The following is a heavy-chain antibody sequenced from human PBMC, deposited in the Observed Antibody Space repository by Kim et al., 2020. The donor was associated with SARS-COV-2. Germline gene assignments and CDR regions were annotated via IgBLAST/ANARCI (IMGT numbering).Heavy chain of an antibody. CDR1: GYTFTGYY. CDR2: INPNSGGT. D-gene: IGHD3-3*01. V-gene: IGHV1-2*02. J-gene: IGHJ4*02. CDR3: ARDQGTLRFLEWLSGFCDY. Sequence: ASVKVSCKASGYTFTGYYIHWVRQAPGQGLEWMGWINPNSGGTHYAQKFQGRVTMTRDTSITTAYMELNRLRSDDTAVYYCARDQGTLRFLEWLSGFCDYWGQGSLVTVSS.